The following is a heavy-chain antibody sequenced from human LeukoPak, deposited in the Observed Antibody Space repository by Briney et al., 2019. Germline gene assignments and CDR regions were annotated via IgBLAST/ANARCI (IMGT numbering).Heavy chain of an antibody. CDR2: ISSSSSYI. CDR1: GFTSSSYS. CDR3: ARARERWLQDNY. V-gene: IGHV3-21*01. D-gene: IGHD5-24*01. Sequence: GGSLRLSCAASGFTSSSYSMNWVRQAPGKGLEWVSSISSSSSYIYYADSVKGRFTISRDNAKNSLYLQMNSLRAEDTAVYYCARARERWLQDNYWGQGTLVTVSS. J-gene: IGHJ4*02.